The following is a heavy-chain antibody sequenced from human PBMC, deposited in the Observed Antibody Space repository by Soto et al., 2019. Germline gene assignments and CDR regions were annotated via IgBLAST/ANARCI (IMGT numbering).Heavy chain of an antibody. CDR3: ARVVGCSGGSCYSGRGWFDP. J-gene: IGHJ5*02. V-gene: IGHV1-69*01. CDR2: IIPIFGTA. CDR1: GGTFSSYA. Sequence: QVQLVQSGAEVKKPGSSVKVSCKASGGTFSSYAISWVRQAPGQGLEWMGGIIPIFGTANYAQKFRGRVTITADESTSTAYMELSSLRSEDTAVYYCARVVGCSGGSCYSGRGWFDPWGQGTLVTVSS. D-gene: IGHD2-15*01.